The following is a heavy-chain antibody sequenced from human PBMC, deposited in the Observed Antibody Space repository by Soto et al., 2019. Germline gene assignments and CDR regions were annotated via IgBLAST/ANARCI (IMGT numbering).Heavy chain of an antibody. CDR2: ITCDGDDT. J-gene: IGHJ5*02. D-gene: IGHD4-4*01. CDR1: GFTFSNFA. CDR3: AKDRYSSSPYNWFDP. V-gene: IGHV3-23*01. Sequence: GGSLRLSCEASGFTFSNFAMSWVRQAPGKGLEWGSSITCDGDDTYYADSVKGRVTISRDNSKNTLYLHMNSVRVDDTAIYYCAKDRYSSSPYNWFDPWGQGSLVTVSS.